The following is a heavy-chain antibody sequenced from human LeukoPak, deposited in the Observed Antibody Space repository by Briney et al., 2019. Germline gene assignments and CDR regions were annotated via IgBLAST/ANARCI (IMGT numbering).Heavy chain of an antibody. D-gene: IGHD3-9*01. CDR1: GFTFSSYA. Sequence: GGSLRLSCAASGFTFSSYAMSWVRQAPGKGLEWVSSVSDSGSNTYYAASVKGRFTISRDNSKNTLYLQMNSLKAEDTAVYYCAKNPDYDVLTGTTFDCWGQGALVTVSS. V-gene: IGHV3-23*01. CDR3: AKNPDYDVLTGTTFDC. J-gene: IGHJ4*02. CDR2: VSDSGSNT.